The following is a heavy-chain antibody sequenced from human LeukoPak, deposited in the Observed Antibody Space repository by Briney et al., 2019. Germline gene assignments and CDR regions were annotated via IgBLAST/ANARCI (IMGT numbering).Heavy chain of an antibody. CDR2: ISGSGGST. D-gene: IGHD2-2*01. CDR3: ANRGKYCSSTSCLGSAQVDY. V-gene: IGHV3-23*01. J-gene: IGHJ4*02. Sequence: PGGSLRLSCAASGFTFSSYAMSWVRQAPGKGLEWVSTISGSGGSTYYADSVKGRFTISRDNSKNTLYLQMNSLRAEDTAVYYCANRGKYCSSTSCLGSAQVDYWGQGTLDTVSS. CDR1: GFTFSSYA.